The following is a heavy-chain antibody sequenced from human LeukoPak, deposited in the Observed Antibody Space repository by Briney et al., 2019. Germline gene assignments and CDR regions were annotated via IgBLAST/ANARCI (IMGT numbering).Heavy chain of an antibody. Sequence: ASVKVPCKASGYTFTGYYMHWVRQAPGQGLEWMGWINPNSGGTNYAQKFQGRVTMTRDTSISTAYMELSRLRSDDTAVYYCARGYQFSPEYYFDYWGQGTLVTVSS. CDR1: GYTFTGYY. D-gene: IGHD1-26*01. CDR3: ARGYQFSPEYYFDY. V-gene: IGHV1-2*02. J-gene: IGHJ4*02. CDR2: INPNSGGT.